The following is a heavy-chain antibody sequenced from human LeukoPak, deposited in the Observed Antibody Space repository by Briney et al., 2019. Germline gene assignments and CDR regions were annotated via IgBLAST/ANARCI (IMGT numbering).Heavy chain of an antibody. Sequence: ASVKVSCKASGGTFSSYAISWVRQAPGQGLEWMGWISAYNGNTNYAQKLQGRVTMTTDTSTSTAYMELRSLRSDDTAVYYCARVLVVVTKPRENWFDPWGQGTLVTVSS. CDR1: GGTFSSYA. D-gene: IGHD3-22*01. CDR3: ARVLVVVTKPRENWFDP. J-gene: IGHJ5*02. CDR2: ISAYNGNT. V-gene: IGHV1-18*01.